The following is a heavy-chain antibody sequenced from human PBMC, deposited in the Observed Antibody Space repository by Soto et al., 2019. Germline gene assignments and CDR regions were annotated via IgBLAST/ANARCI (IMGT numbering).Heavy chain of an antibody. V-gene: IGHV3-33*01. CDR1: GFTFSSYG. J-gene: IGHJ4*02. CDR2: IWYDGSNK. CDR3: ARDPSSYYFDY. Sequence: PVGSLRLSCAASGFTFSSYGMHWVRQAPGKGLEWVAVIWYDGSNKYYADSVKGRFTISRDNSKNTLYLQMNSLRAEDTAVYYCARDPSSYYFDYWGQGTLVTVS. D-gene: IGHD2-15*01.